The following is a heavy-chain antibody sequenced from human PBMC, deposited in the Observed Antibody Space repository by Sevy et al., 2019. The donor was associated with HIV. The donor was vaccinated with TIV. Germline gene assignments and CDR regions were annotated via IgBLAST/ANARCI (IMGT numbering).Heavy chain of an antibody. Sequence: GGSLRLSCAASGFTFSSYVMSWVRQAPGKGLEWVSAISGSGGSTYYADSVKGRFTISRDNSKNTLYLQMTSLRAEDKVVYYCAKDGSYYYGSGSYKMGYFDYWGQGTLVTVSS. CDR3: AKDGSYYYGSGSYKMGYFDY. CDR1: GFTFSSYV. CDR2: ISGSGGST. V-gene: IGHV3-23*01. J-gene: IGHJ4*02. D-gene: IGHD3-10*01.